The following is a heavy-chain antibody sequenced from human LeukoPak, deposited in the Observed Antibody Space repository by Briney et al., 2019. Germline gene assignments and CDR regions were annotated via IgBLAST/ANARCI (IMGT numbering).Heavy chain of an antibody. Sequence: LVKVSCKASGGTFSSYAISWVRQAPGQGLEWMGGIIPIFGTANYAQKFQGRVTITADESTNTAYMELSSLRSEDTAVYYCARWGGWYSSSSPPDAFDIWGQGTMVTVSS. CDR3: ARWGGWYSSSSPPDAFDI. CDR2: IIPIFGTA. J-gene: IGHJ3*02. D-gene: IGHD6-6*01. CDR1: GGTFSSYA. V-gene: IGHV1-69*13.